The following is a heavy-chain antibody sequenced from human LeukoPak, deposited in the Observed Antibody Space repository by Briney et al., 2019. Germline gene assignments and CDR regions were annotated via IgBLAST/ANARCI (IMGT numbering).Heavy chain of an antibody. J-gene: IGHJ4*02. CDR1: GLSVSSNF. CDR2: IYGGGST. CDR3: ASWPVGWYGEDS. Sequence: GGSLRLSCAATGLSVSSNFVSWVRQAPGKGLEWVSVIYGGGSTYYADSVKGRFTISRDTPKNTLYLQMNSLRVEDTAVYYCASWPVGWYGEDSWGQGTLITVSS. D-gene: IGHD6-19*01. V-gene: IGHV3-53*01.